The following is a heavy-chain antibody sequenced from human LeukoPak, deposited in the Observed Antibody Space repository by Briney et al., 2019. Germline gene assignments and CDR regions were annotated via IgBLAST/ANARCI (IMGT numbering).Heavy chain of an antibody. V-gene: IGHV4-59*01. CDR1: GGSISSYY. D-gene: IGHD2-15*01. J-gene: IGHJ6*03. CDR2: IYYSGST. CDR3: ARVVLPSYYMDV. Sequence: ETLSLTCTVSGGSISSYYWSWIRQPPGKGLEWIGYIYYSGSTNYNPSLKSRVTISVDTSKNQFSLKLSSVTAADTAVYYCARVVLPSYYMDVWGKGTTVTVSS.